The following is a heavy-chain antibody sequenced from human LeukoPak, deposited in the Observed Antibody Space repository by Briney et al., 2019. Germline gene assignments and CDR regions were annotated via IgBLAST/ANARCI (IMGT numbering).Heavy chain of an antibody. V-gene: IGHV1-46*01. D-gene: IGHD5-18*01. CDR3: ARPERGYSYGAYYYYGMDV. Sequence: ASVKVSCKASGYTFTSYYMHWVRQAPGQGLEWMGIINPSGGRTSYAQKFRGRVTMTRDTSTSTVYMELSSLRSEDTAVYYCARPERGYSYGAYYYYGMDVWGQGTTVTVSS. CDR2: INPSGGRT. J-gene: IGHJ6*02. CDR1: GYTFTSYY.